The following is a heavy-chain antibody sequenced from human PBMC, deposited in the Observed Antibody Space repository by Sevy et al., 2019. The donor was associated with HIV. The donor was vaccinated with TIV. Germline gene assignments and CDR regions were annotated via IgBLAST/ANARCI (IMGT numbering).Heavy chain of an antibody. Sequence: ASVKVSCKASGYTFTSYGISWVRQAPGQGLEWMGWISAYNGNTNYTQKLQGRVTMTTDTSTSTAYMELRSLRSDDTAVYYCATEVVEMAQPAQSVFDYWGQGTLVTVSS. CDR1: GYTFTSYG. J-gene: IGHJ4*02. D-gene: IGHD2-15*01. CDR3: ATEVVEMAQPAQSVFDY. V-gene: IGHV1-18*04. CDR2: ISAYNGNT.